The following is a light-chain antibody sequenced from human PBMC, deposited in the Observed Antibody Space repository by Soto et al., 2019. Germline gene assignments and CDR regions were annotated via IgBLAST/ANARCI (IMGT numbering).Light chain of an antibody. CDR3: TSYTSSSTYV. Sequence: QSVLTQPASVSGSPGESITISCTGTSSDVGAYNYVSWYQQDPGKAPKLMIYDVSSRPSGVSNRFSGSKSGHTASLTISGLQAEDEADYYCTSYTSSSTYVVGTGTKVTVL. V-gene: IGLV2-14*01. J-gene: IGLJ1*01. CDR2: DVS. CDR1: SSDVGAYNY.